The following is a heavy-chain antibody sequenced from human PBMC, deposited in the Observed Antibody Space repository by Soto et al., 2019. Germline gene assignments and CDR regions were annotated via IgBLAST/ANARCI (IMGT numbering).Heavy chain of an antibody. V-gene: IGHV3-13*01. D-gene: IGHD3-22*01. CDR1: GFTFSSYD. Sequence: GGSLRLSCAASGFTFSSYDMHWVRQATGKGLEWVSAIGTAGDTYYPGSVKGRFTISRENAKNSLYLQMNSLRAGDTAVYYCARMRLNYYDSSGPPNYYGMDVWGQGTTVTVSS. CDR2: IGTAGDT. J-gene: IGHJ6*02. CDR3: ARMRLNYYDSSGPPNYYGMDV.